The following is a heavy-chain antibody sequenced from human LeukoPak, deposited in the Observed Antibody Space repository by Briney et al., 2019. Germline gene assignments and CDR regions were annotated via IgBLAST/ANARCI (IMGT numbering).Heavy chain of an antibody. CDR2: IYSGGST. Sequence: GGSLRLSCAASGFTISSNYMSWVRQAPGKGLEWVSVIYSGGSTYYADSVKGRFTISRDNAKNSLYLQMNSLRAEDTAVYYCARNGLTRPDYWGQGTLVTVSS. V-gene: IGHV3-53*01. J-gene: IGHJ4*02. D-gene: IGHD6-6*01. CDR3: ARNGLTRPDY. CDR1: GFTISSNY.